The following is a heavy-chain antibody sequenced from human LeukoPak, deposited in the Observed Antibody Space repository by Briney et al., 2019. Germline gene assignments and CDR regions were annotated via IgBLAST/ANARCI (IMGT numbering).Heavy chain of an antibody. CDR2: INHSGST. J-gene: IGHJ3*02. CDR1: GGSFSGYY. CDR3: ARGGCSGGSCYEDAFDI. Sequence: SETLPPTCAVYGGSFSGYYWSWICQPPGKGLEWIGEINHSGSTNYNPSLKSRVTISVDTSKNQFSLKLSSVTAADTAVYYCARGGCSGGSCYEDAFDIWGQGTMVTVSS. V-gene: IGHV4-34*01. D-gene: IGHD2-15*01.